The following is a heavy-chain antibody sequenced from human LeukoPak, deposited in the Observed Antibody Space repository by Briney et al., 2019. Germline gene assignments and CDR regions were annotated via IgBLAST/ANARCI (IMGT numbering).Heavy chain of an antibody. V-gene: IGHV3-23*01. CDR1: GFTFSSYA. Sequence: PGGSLRLSCAASGFTFSSYAMSWVRQAPGKGLEWVSAISGRGDRTYYADSVKGRFTISRDNSKNTLYLQMNSLRAEDTAVYYRAKEQSSSGFFDYWGQGTLVTVSS. D-gene: IGHD6-6*01. J-gene: IGHJ4*02. CDR2: ISGRGDRT. CDR3: AKEQSSSGFFDY.